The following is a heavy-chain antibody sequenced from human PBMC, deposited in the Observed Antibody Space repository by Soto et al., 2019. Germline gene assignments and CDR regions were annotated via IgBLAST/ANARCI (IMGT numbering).Heavy chain of an antibody. CDR1: GGSISSSSYY. V-gene: IGHV4-39*01. CDR2: IHYSGST. Sequence: QLQLQESGPGLVKPSETLSLTCTVSGGSISSSSYYWGWIRQPPGKGLAWIGNIHYSGSTYYNPSLKSRVTISVDTSKNQFSLKLSSVTAADTAVYYCARRRSTTGWFDPWGQGTLVTVSS. D-gene: IGHD6-25*01. CDR3: ARRRSTTGWFDP. J-gene: IGHJ5*02.